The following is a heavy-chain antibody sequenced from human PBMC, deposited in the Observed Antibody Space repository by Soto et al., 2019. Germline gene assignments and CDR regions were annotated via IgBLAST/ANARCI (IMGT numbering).Heavy chain of an antibody. V-gene: IGHV1-69*13. Sequence: ASVKVSCKASGGTFSSYAISWVRQAPGQGLEWMGGIIPIFGTANYAQKFQGRVTITADESTSTAYMELSSLRSEDTAVYYCATGRATRYYDVPSGPTDYWGQGTLVTVSS. CDR3: ATGRATRYYDVPSGPTDY. J-gene: IGHJ4*02. CDR2: IIPIFGTA. CDR1: GGTFSSYA. D-gene: IGHD3-3*01.